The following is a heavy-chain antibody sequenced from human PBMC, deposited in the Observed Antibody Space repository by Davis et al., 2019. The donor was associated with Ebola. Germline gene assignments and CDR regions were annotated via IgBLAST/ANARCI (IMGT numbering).Heavy chain of an antibody. CDR3: AREVSDGDYEFDY. CDR1: GYTFRSHG. J-gene: IGHJ4*02. CDR2: INPYNGIT. V-gene: IGHV1-18*04. D-gene: IGHD4-17*01. Sequence: ASVKVSCKASGYTFRSHGISWVRQAPGQGLKWMGWINPYNGITNYAQNLEGRVIMTTDISTSTAYMELRSLSSDDTAVYYCAREVSDGDYEFDYWGQGTLVTVSS.